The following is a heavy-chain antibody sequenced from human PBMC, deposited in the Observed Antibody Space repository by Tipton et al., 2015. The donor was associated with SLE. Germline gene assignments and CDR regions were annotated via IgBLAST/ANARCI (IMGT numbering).Heavy chain of an antibody. CDR1: GYSFTDFF. V-gene: IGHV1-18*04. Sequence: QVQLVQSGAEVQKPGASVRVSCKTSGYSFTDFFLHWVRQAPGQGLEWMGWVSGYNGNTNYAQKFQGRVTMTTDTSTSTAYMELRSLRSDDTAVYYGARGGGGMIIFIADWYVDLWGRGTLVTVSS. J-gene: IGHJ2*01. D-gene: IGHD3-22*01. CDR3: ARGGGGMIIFIADWYVDL. CDR2: VSGYNGNT.